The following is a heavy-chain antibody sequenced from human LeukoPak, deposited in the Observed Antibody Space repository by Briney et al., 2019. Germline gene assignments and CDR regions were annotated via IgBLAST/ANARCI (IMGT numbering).Heavy chain of an antibody. CDR3: AKEYYYDSSGYFDY. CDR1: GFTVSSNF. J-gene: IGHJ4*02. CDR2: IYSGGST. Sequence: AGGSLRLSCAASGFTVSSNFMSWVRQAPGKGLEWVSLIYSGGSTYYADSVKGRFTISRDISKNTLFLQLNSLRAEDTAVYYCAKEYYYDSSGYFDYWGQGTLVTVSS. V-gene: IGHV3-66*01. D-gene: IGHD3-22*01.